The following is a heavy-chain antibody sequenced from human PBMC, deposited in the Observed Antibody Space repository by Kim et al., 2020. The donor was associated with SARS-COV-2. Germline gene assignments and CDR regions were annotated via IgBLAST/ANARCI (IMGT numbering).Heavy chain of an antibody. CDR2: IYYTGNT. V-gene: IGHV4-59*01. CDR1: GVSINSYY. CDR3: VRLHGYKSEEFDP. D-gene: IGHD5-18*01. J-gene: IGHJ5*02. Sequence: SETLSLTCTVSGVSINSYYWSWIRQSPEKGLEWIAYIYYTGNTRYNPSLYSRATISMDTSKNQFSLRLSSVTAADTALYYCVRLHGYKSEEFDPWGQGTLVTVSS.